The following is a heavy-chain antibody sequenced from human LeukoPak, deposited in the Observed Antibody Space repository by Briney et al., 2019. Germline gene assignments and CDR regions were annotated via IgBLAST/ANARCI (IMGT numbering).Heavy chain of an antibody. V-gene: IGHV3-23*01. D-gene: IGHD2-2*01. CDR2: ISGPGGST. J-gene: IGHJ3*02. CDR1: GFTFSSSA. CDR3: AKAGSSLGIWAFDI. Sequence: GGSLRLSCAASGFTFSSSAMSWVRQAPGKGLEWVSGISGPGGSTYYADSVKGRFTISRDNSKNTLYLQMNSLRAEDTAVYYCAKAGSSLGIWAFDIWGQGTMVTVSS.